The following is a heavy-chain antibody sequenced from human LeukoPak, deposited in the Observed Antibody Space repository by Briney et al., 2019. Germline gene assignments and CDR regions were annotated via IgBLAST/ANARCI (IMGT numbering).Heavy chain of an antibody. V-gene: IGHV3-21*01. CDR1: GFTFSSYS. CDR2: ISSSSSYI. D-gene: IGHD4-17*01. CDR3: AREGTYGDYGIYYYYMDV. Sequence: PGGSPRLSCAASGFTFSSYSMNWVRQAPGKGLEWVSSISSSSSYIYYADSVKGRFTISRDNAKNSLYLQMNSLRAEDTAVYYCAREGTYGDYGIYYYYMDVWGKGTTVTVSS. J-gene: IGHJ6*03.